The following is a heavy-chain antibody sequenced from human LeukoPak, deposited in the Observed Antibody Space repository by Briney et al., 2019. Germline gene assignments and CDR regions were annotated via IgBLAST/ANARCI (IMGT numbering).Heavy chain of an antibody. Sequence: PGGSLLLSCAASGFTFSSYSMNWVRQAPGKGLEWVSSIGSRSTYTYSADSVKGRFTISRDNAKNSLYLQMNSLRAGDTAVYYCARGGLNFDAFDIWGQGTMVTVSS. V-gene: IGHV3-21*01. D-gene: IGHD1-7*01. J-gene: IGHJ3*02. CDR1: GFTFSSYS. CDR3: ARGGLNFDAFDI. CDR2: IGSRSTYT.